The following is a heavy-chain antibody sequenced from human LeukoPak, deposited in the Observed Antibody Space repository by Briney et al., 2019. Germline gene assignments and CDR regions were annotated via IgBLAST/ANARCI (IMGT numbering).Heavy chain of an antibody. Sequence: GESLKISCRGSGYTFSTYWIGWVRQMPGKGLEWMGIIYPGDSDANYSPSFQGQVIISADRSISTAYLQWSSLKASDTATYYCARGCTSCYHKHFDYWGQGTLVTVSS. CDR2: IYPGDSDA. J-gene: IGHJ4*02. CDR1: GYTFSTYW. D-gene: IGHD2-2*01. V-gene: IGHV5-51*01. CDR3: ARGCTSCYHKHFDY.